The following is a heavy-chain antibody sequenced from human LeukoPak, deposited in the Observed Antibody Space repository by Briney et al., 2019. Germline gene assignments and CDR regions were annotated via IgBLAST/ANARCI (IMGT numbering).Heavy chain of an antibody. D-gene: IGHD3-22*01. Sequence: SETLSLTCAVYGGSFSGYYWSWIRQPPGKGLEWIGEINHSGSTNYDPSLKSRVTISVDTSKNQFSLKLSSVTAADTAVYYCARGSTYYYDSSGYSRYYFDYWGQGTLVTVSS. CDR2: INHSGST. J-gene: IGHJ4*02. CDR3: ARGSTYYYDSSGYSRYYFDY. V-gene: IGHV4-34*01. CDR1: GGSFSGYY.